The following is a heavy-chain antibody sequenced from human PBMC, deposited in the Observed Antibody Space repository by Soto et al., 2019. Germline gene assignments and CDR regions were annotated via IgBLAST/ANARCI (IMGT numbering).Heavy chain of an antibody. CDR1: GFTFSTYS. D-gene: IGHD1-26*01. CDR2: IRSSDTAI. J-gene: IGHJ4*02. Sequence: EVQLVESGGGLVQPGGSLRLSCVASGFTFSTYSMNWVRQTPGKGLEWISYIRSSDTAIYYSPSVKGRFTISRDDAEHALSLLMNSLAAEDTAVYYFVRDSQWAVDYWGQGTQVTVSS. V-gene: IGHV3-48*01. CDR3: VRDSQWAVDY.